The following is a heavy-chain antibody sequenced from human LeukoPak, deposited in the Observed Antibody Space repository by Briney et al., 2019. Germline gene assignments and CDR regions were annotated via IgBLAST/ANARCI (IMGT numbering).Heavy chain of an antibody. J-gene: IGHJ6*03. Sequence: QPGGSLRLSCAASGFTFSSYWMSWVRQAPGKGLEWVANIKQDGSEKYYVDSVKGRFTISRDNAKNSLYLQMNSLRAEDTAVYYCARVATPHPYYYYYYMDVWGKGTTVTVSS. V-gene: IGHV3-7*01. CDR3: ARVATPHPYYYYYYMDV. CDR1: GFTFSSYW. CDR2: IKQDGSEK.